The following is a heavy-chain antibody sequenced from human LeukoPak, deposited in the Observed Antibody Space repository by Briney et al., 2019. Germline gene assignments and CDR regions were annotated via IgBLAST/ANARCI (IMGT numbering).Heavy chain of an antibody. CDR2: IRNKDNKYTI. V-gene: IGHV3-72*01. J-gene: IGHJ4*02. Sequence: PGGSLRLSCAASGFTFSAHYMDWVRQAPGKGLEWVGRIRNKDNKYTIEYAASVQGRFTISRDDSKNKLYLQMNSLKAEDTAVYHCARVGTYLDYWGQGTLVIVSS. CDR3: ARVGTYLDY. D-gene: IGHD1-26*01. CDR1: GFTFSAHY.